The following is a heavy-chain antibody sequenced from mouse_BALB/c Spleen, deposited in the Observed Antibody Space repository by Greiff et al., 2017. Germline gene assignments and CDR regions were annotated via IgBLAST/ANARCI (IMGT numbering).Heavy chain of an antibody. Sequence: QVQLQQPGAELVRPGASVKLSCKASGYTFTSYWINWVKQRPGQGLEWIGNIYPSDSYTNYNQKFKDKATLTVDKSSSTAYMQLSSPTSEDSAVYYCTLYYGSSPAWFDYWGQGTLVTVSA. J-gene: IGHJ3*01. D-gene: IGHD1-1*01. V-gene: IGHV1-69*02. CDR2: IYPSDSYT. CDR1: GYTFTSYW. CDR3: TLYYGSSPAWFDY.